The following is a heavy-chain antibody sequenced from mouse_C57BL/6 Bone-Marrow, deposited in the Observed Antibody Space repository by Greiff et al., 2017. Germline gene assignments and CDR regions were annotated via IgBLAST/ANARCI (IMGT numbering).Heavy chain of an antibody. CDR2: ISDGGSYT. D-gene: IGHD1-1*01. CDR1: GFTFSSYA. J-gene: IGHJ3*01. CDR3: AREDYYGSSLFAY. Sequence: DVKLQESGGGLVKPGGSLKLSCAASGFTFSSYAMSWVRQTPEKRLEWVATISDGGSYTYYPDNVKGRFTISRDNAKNNLYLQMSHLKSEDTAMYYCAREDYYGSSLFAYWGQGTLVTVSA. V-gene: IGHV5-4*01.